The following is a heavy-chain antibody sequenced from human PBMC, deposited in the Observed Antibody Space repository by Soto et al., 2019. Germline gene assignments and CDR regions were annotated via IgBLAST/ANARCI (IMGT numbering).Heavy chain of an antibody. CDR2: ISSSSSTI. V-gene: IGHV3-48*02. Sequence: EVQLVESGGGLVQPGGSLRLSCAASGFTFSSYSMNWVRQAPGKGLEWVSYISSSSSTIYYADSVKGRFTISRDNAKNSLYLQMNSLRDEDTAVYYCARNLVYPDDYYYYGMDVWGQGTTVTVSS. CDR1: GFTFSSYS. J-gene: IGHJ6*02. D-gene: IGHD3-16*01. CDR3: ARNLVYPDDYYYYGMDV.